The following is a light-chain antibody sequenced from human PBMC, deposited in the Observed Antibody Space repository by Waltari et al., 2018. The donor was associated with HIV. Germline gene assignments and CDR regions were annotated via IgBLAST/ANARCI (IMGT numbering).Light chain of an antibody. J-gene: IGLJ1*01. CDR2: EVS. Sequence: QSALTQPASVSGSPGQSITISCTGTSSDVGVYNYVSWYQQHPGKAPKLMIYEVSNRPSGVSNRFSGSKSGNTASLTISGLQAEDEADYYCTSYARSSTPYVFGTGTKVTVL. CDR3: TSYARSSTPYV. CDR1: SSDVGVYNY. V-gene: IGLV2-14*01.